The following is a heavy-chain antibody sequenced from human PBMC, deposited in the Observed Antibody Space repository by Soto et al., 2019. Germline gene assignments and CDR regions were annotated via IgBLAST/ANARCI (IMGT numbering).Heavy chain of an antibody. D-gene: IGHD2-21*01. V-gene: IGHV4-34*01. CDR1: STSVTDSF. CDR2: INHLGSI. CDR3: ARGGISHWAYFYYMDV. J-gene: IGHJ6*03. Sequence: LSLSCVIYSTSVTDSFWSWITQPPGMALEWIGEINHLGSINYNPSLKSRVTMSVDTSKNQFSLTLNSVTAADTATYYCARGGISHWAYFYYMDVWDRGTTVS.